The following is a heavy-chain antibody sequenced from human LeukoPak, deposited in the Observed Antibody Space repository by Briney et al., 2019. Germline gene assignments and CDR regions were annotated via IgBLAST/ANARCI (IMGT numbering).Heavy chain of an antibody. V-gene: IGHV3-33*06. Sequence: GSLRLSCAASGFTFSSYGMHWVRQAPGKGLEWVAGIWYDGSNKYYADSVKGRFTISSDNSKTTLYLQMNSLRAEDTAVYYCAKSADYMVNKGDWFDPWGQGTLVTVSS. CDR3: AKSADYMVNKGDWFDP. CDR2: IWYDGSNK. D-gene: IGHD5-18*01. CDR1: GFTFSSYG. J-gene: IGHJ5*02.